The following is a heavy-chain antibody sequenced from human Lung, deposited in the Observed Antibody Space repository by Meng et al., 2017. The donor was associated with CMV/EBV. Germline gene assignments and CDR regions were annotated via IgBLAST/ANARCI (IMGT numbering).Heavy chain of an antibody. V-gene: IGHV3-9*01. Sequence: GGSLRLSCAASGFTFDDYTMYWVRQTPGKGLEWVSAISWNSAIRDYAGSVKGRFIISRDNAKKTLYLQMNTLRIEDTALYYCARAQKSALMTGMGVWGKGPXVTVDS. J-gene: IGHJ6*04. CDR3: ARAQKSALMTGMGV. CDR2: ISWNSAIR. CDR1: GFTFDDYT. D-gene: IGHD3-3*01.